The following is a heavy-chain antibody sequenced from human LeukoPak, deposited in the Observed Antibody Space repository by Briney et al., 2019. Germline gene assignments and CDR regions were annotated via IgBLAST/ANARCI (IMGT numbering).Heavy chain of an antibody. CDR2: INPNSGGT. D-gene: IGHD3-3*01. J-gene: IGHJ4*02. CDR3: ARGPYTIFGVVMEDY. CDR1: GYTFTGYY. V-gene: IGHV1-2*02. Sequence: GASVKVSCKASGYTFTGYYMHWVRQAPGQGLEWMGWINPNSGGTNYAQKFQGRVTVTRDTSISTAYMELNRLRSDDTAVYYCARGPYTIFGVVMEDYWGQGTLVTASS.